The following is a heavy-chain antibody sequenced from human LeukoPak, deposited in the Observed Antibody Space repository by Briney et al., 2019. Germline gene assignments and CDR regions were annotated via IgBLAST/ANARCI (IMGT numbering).Heavy chain of an antibody. CDR1: GGTFSSYA. CDR2: IIPIFGTA. V-gene: IGHV1-69*13. J-gene: IGHJ4*02. Sequence: SVKVSCKASGGTFSSYAISWVRQAPGQGLEWMGGIIPIFGTANYAQEFQGRVTITADESTSTAYMELSSLRSEDTAVYYCALPEKGLDYYDSSGRFDYWGQGTLVTVSS. D-gene: IGHD3-22*01. CDR3: ALPEKGLDYYDSSGRFDY.